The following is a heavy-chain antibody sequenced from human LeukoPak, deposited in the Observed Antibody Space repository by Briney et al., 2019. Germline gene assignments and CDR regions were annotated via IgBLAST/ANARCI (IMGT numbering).Heavy chain of an antibody. J-gene: IGHJ4*02. CDR1: GCTLTNYG. V-gene: IGHV1-18*01. CDR2: IRTSNGDT. Sequence: ASVKVSCKASGCTLTNYGICWLRLAPGQGLEWMGWIRTSNGDTNYAQKFQGRVTMTTDTASSTAHLELRSLTSDDTAVYYCARERGRLVIDYFDYWGQGTLVIVSS. CDR3: ARERGRLVIDYFDY. D-gene: IGHD2-21*01.